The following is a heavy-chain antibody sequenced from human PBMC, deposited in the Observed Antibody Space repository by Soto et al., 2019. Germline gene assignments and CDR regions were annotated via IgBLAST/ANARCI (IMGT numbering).Heavy chain of an antibody. D-gene: IGHD5-18*01. CDR2: IDWDDDK. Sequence: GSGPTLVNPTQTLTLTCTFSGFSLSTSGMCVSWIRQPPGKALEWLARIDWDDDKYYSTSLKTRLTISKDTSKNQVVLTMTNMDPVDTATYYCARTTLGVQLWSPGYYYYGMDVWGQGTTVTVSS. J-gene: IGHJ6*02. V-gene: IGHV2-70*11. CDR3: ARTTLGVQLWSPGYYYYGMDV. CDR1: GFSLSTSGMC.